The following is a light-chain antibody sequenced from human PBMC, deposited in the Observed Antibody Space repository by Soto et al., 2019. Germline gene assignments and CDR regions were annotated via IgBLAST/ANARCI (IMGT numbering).Light chain of an antibody. CDR2: DVS. V-gene: IGLV2-14*01. Sequence: SVLTQPASVSGSPGQSITISCTGTSRDVGGYNYVSWYQQHPGKAPKLMIFDVSNRPSGVSIRFSGSKSGNTASLTISGLQAEDEADYYCSSYRSSSTLYVFGTGTKVTVL. J-gene: IGLJ1*01. CDR1: SRDVGGYNY. CDR3: SSYRSSSTLYV.